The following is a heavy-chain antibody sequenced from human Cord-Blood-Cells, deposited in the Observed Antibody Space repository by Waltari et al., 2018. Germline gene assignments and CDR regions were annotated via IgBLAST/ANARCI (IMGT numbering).Heavy chain of an antibody. Sequence: QVQLVQSGAEVKKPGSSAKVSCQASGGTFSSYAISWVRQAPGQGLEWMGGIIPIFGTANYAQKFQGRVTITADKSTSTAYMELSSLRSEDTAVYYCARVAVGYYGMDVWGQGTTVTVSS. CDR3: ARVAVGYYGMDV. V-gene: IGHV1-69*06. CDR2: IIPIFGTA. D-gene: IGHD2-15*01. CDR1: GGTFSSYA. J-gene: IGHJ6*02.